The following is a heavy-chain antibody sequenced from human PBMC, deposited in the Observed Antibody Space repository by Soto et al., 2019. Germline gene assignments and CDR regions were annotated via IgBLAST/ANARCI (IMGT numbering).Heavy chain of an antibody. Sequence: QVQLQESGPGLVKPSQTLALTCTVSGGSISGGGDYWSWIRQHPGKGLEWIGYNYYTGDAYYNPSRKSRASLSLDTSKSQFSLNLTSVTAADTAVYYCARGLTMLRGGTDSWCQGTLVTVSS. D-gene: IGHD3-10*01. V-gene: IGHV4-31*03. CDR3: ARGLTMLRGGTDS. CDR1: GGSISGGGDY. CDR2: NYYTGDA. J-gene: IGHJ4*02.